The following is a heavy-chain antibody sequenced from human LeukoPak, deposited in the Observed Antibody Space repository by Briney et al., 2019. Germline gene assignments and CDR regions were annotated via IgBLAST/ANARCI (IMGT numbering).Heavy chain of an antibody. CDR2: IKQDGSDI. CDR3: TRGGRLHPQSPY. CDR1: GFSFSTYL. D-gene: IGHD3-16*01. Sequence: GESLRLSCAASGFSFSTYLMSWVRQAPGKGLEWVANIKQDGSDIYYVDSVKGRFIISRDNAKNSLYLQMSSLRAEDTAVYYCTRGGRLHPQSPYWGQGTLVTVSS. V-gene: IGHV3-7*01. J-gene: IGHJ4*02.